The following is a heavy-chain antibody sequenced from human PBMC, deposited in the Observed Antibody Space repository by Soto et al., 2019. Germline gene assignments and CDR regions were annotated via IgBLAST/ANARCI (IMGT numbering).Heavy chain of an antibody. J-gene: IGHJ6*02. V-gene: IGHV1-2*04. CDR2: INPNSGGT. D-gene: IGHD3-22*01. CDR1: GYTFTGYY. Sequence: QVQLVQSGAEVKKPGASVKVSCKASGYTFTGYYMHWVRQAPGQGLEWMGWINPNSGGTNYAQKFQGWVTMTRDTSISTAYMELSRLRSDDTGVYYCARGGSMTFYYCGMDVWGQGTTVTVSS. CDR3: ARGGSMTFYYCGMDV.